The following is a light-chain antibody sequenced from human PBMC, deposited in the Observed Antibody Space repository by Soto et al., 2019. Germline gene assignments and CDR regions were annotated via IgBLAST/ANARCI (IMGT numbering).Light chain of an antibody. V-gene: IGLV2-14*01. Sequence: QSALTQPASVSVSPGQSITISCTGTSTDVVGYNYVSWYQQHPGRVPKLMIYDVSNRTSGVPNRFSGSKSGNTSSLTISGLEAEYESDCYCSSYTSTSTPVVFGGGTKLTVL. CDR1: STDVVGYNY. CDR3: SSYTSTSTPVV. J-gene: IGLJ2*01. CDR2: DVS.